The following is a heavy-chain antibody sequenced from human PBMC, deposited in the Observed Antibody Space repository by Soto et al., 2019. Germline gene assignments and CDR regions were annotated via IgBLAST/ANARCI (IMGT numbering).Heavy chain of an antibody. D-gene: IGHD6-19*01. V-gene: IGHV3-23*01. CDR1: GFNFGAYA. J-gene: IGHJ6*02. CDR3: AKDRSENFWVYYYAMDV. Sequence: GGSLRLSCEASGFNFGAYAMSWVRQAPGKGLEWVSGTSGSSSGTYYTDSVKGRFTISRDNSKNTVYLQMNSLRGEDTAVYYCAKDRSENFWVYYYAMDVWGQGTAVTVSS. CDR2: TSGSSSGT.